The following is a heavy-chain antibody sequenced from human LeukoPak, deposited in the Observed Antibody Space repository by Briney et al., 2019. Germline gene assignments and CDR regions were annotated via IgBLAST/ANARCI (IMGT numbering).Heavy chain of an antibody. J-gene: IGHJ5*02. CDR3: AKARRIQLWLS. CDR1: GFTFSTYA. Sequence: GGSLRLSCAASGFTFSTYAVTWVRQAPGKGLEWVSGISPNGGSTYYADSVKGRFTISRDNSKNTLYLQMISLRAEDTAVYYCAKARRIQLWLSWGQGTLVTVSS. V-gene: IGHV3-23*01. D-gene: IGHD5-18*01. CDR2: ISPNGGST.